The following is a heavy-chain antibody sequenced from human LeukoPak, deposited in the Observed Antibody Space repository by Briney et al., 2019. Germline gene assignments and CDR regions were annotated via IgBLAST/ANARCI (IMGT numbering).Heavy chain of an antibody. D-gene: IGHD6-19*01. CDR3: ASSAVAGNGGYYFDY. CDR1: GGSISSYY. CDR2: IYTSGST. Sequence: SETLSLTCTVSGGSISSYYWSWIRQPAGKGLEWIGRIYTSGSTNYNPSLKSRVTMSVDTSKNQFSLKLTSATAADTAVYYCASSAVAGNGGYYFDYWGQGTLVTVSS. V-gene: IGHV4-4*07. J-gene: IGHJ4*02.